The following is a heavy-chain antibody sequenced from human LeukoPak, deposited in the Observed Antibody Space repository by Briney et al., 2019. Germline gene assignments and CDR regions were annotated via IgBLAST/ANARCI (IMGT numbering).Heavy chain of an antibody. CDR3: ATPTVTTYYYYGMDV. Sequence: GESLRISCKGSGYSFTSYWISWVHQMPGKGLEWMGRIDPSDSYTNYSPSFQGHVTISADKSISTAYLQWSSLKASDTAMYYCATPTVTTYYYYGMDVWGQGTTVTVSS. J-gene: IGHJ6*02. V-gene: IGHV5-10-1*01. CDR2: IDPSDSYT. CDR1: GYSFTSYW. D-gene: IGHD4-17*01.